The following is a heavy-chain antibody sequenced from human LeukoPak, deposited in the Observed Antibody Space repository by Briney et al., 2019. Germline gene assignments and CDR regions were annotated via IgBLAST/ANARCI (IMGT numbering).Heavy chain of an antibody. Sequence: SETLSLTCTVSGGSISSSSYYWGWIRQPPGKGLEWIGSIYYSGSTYYNPSLKSRVTISVDTSKNQFSLKLSSVTAADTAVYYCARHRIYDSSGYPFDYWGQGTLVTVSP. D-gene: IGHD3-22*01. CDR2: IYYSGST. CDR1: GGSISSSSYY. J-gene: IGHJ4*02. CDR3: ARHRIYDSSGYPFDY. V-gene: IGHV4-39*01.